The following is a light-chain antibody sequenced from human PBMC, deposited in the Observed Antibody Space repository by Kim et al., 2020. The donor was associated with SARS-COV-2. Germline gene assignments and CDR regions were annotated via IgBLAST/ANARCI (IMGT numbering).Light chain of an antibody. CDR3: QQYDDYHWT. CDR2: GAS. CDR1: QDISNS. Sequence: SACVGDRVTITCRASQDISNSLAWFQRKPGKAPKSLIFGASNLQSGVPSRFSGSGSVTDFTLTISSLQPEDFATYYCQQYDDYHWTFGQGTKLEI. J-gene: IGKJ1*01. V-gene: IGKV1-16*01.